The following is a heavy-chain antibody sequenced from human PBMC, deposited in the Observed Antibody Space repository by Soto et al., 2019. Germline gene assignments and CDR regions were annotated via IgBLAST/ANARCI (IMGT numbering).Heavy chain of an antibody. CDR1: GFTFSSYG. CDR3: AKVAEMATIISSMYNWFDP. J-gene: IGHJ5*02. D-gene: IGHD5-12*01. Sequence: GGSLRLSCAASGFTFSSYGMHWVRQAPGKGLEWVAVISYDGSNKYYADSVKGRFTISRDNSKNTLYLQMNSLRAEDTAVYYCAKVAEMATIISSMYNWFDPWGQGTLVTVSS. V-gene: IGHV3-30*18. CDR2: ISYDGSNK.